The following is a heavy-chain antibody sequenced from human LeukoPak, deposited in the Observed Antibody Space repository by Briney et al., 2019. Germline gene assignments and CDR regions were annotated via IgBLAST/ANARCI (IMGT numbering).Heavy chain of an antibody. J-gene: IGHJ6*02. CDR1: GCTFSNYW. CDR3: VRDYQFIQEV. Sequence: GGSLRLSCVASGCTFSNYWMLWVRQAPGKGLMWVSLISTDGKSTRYAESVKGRFTISRDNAKNALYLQMDILRVEDTALYFCVRDYQFIQEVWGQGTTVTVSS. D-gene: IGHD2-2*01. CDR2: ISTDGKST. V-gene: IGHV3-74*01.